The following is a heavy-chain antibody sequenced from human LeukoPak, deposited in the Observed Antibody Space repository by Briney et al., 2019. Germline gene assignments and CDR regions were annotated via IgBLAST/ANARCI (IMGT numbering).Heavy chain of an antibody. CDR1: GFTFSSYA. Sequence: GGSLRLSCAASGFTFSSYAMNWVRQAPGKGLEWVSGISDSGGRTFYADSVKGRFTISRDNSKNTLYLQMNSLRADDTAIYYCAKDLQVVKPFFFHYWGKGTLVTVSS. J-gene: IGHJ4*02. V-gene: IGHV3-23*01. D-gene: IGHD2-15*01. CDR2: ISDSGGRT. CDR3: AKDLQVVKPFFFHY.